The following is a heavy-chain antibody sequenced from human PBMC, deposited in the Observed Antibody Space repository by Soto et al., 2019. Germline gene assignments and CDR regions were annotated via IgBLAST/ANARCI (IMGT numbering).Heavy chain of an antibody. Sequence: EVQLLESGGGLVQPGGSLRISCAASAFTFRTYAMTWVRQAPGKGLEWVSSISVGGGASYHTDSVQGRFTISRDSSKNTIYLQMNSLRPEVTAIYYCSKDPNGDHVGAFDSWGQGTMVTVSS. CDR1: AFTFRTYA. J-gene: IGHJ3*02. D-gene: IGHD2-8*01. CDR3: SKDPNGDHVGAFDS. V-gene: IGHV3-23*01. CDR2: ISVGGGAS.